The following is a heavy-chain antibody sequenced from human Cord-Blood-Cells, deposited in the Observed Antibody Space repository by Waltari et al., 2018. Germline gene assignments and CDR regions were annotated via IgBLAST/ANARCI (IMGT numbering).Heavy chain of an antibody. V-gene: IGHV4-31*03. CDR2: IYYSGST. J-gene: IGHJ4*02. Sequence: QVQLQESGPGLVKPSKTLSRTCTVSGGSTSRGVYYWSWIRQHPGKGLEWIWYIYYSGSTYYNPSLKSRVTISVDTSKNQFSLKLSSVTAADTAMYYCAREGRNYYGSGSYDYWGQGTLVTVSS. CDR3: AREGRNYYGSGSYDY. CDR1: GGSTSRGVYY. D-gene: IGHD3-10*01.